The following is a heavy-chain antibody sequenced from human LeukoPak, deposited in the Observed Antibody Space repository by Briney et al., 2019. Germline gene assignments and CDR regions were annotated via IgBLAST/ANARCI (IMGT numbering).Heavy chain of an antibody. J-gene: IGHJ5*02. CDR1: GYTFTSYY. V-gene: IGHV1-46*01. D-gene: IGHD6-13*01. CDR3: ARCSIAAAGTNWFDP. CDR2: INPSGGST. Sequence: ASVKVSCKASGYTFTSYYMHWVRQAPGQGLEWMGIINPSGGSTSYAQKFQGRVTMTRDMSTSTVYMELSSLRSEETAVYYCARCSIAAAGTNWFDPWGQGTLVTVSS.